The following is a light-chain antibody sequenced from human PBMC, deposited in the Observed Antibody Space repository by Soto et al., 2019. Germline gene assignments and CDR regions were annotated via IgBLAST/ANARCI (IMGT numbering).Light chain of an antibody. CDR2: EGS. J-gene: IGLJ3*02. CDR1: SSDVGSYNL. V-gene: IGLV2-23*01. CDR3: CSYAGSSTGV. Sequence: QSALTQPASVSGSPGQSITISCTGTSSDVGSYNLVSWYQQHPGKAPKLMIYEGSKRPSGVSNRFSGSKSGNTASLTISGLPAEDEADYYCCSYAGSSTGVFGGGNKMTVL.